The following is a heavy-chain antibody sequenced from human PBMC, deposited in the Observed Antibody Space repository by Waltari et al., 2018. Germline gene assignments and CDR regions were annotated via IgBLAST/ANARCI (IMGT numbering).Heavy chain of an antibody. CDR3: VREVGYTNSAT. CDR2: LSNGNDVS. Sequence: LESGGASVQPGGSLRLSCAASRFNVNDNTMSWVRQPPGKGLEWVSSLSNGNDVSYQSDSVKGRFTTSRDIAGNSIYLQMSGLRSEDTAIYYCVREVGYTNSATWGQGTLVNVSP. J-gene: IGHJ4*02. V-gene: IGHV3-23*01. CDR1: RFNVNDNT. D-gene: IGHD4-4*01.